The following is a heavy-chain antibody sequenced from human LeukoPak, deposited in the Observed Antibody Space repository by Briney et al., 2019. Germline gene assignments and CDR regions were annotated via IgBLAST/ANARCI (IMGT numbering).Heavy chain of an antibody. J-gene: IGHJ4*02. CDR3: ARGGRHSSSWY. D-gene: IGHD6-13*01. Sequence: PGGSLRLSCAASGFTFSSYLMSWVRQAPGKGLEWVSTISGSGGSTYYADSVKGRFTISRDNSKNTLYLQMNSLRAEDTAVYYCARGGRHSSSWYWGQGTLVTVSS. CDR1: GFTFSSYL. V-gene: IGHV3-23*01. CDR2: ISGSGGST.